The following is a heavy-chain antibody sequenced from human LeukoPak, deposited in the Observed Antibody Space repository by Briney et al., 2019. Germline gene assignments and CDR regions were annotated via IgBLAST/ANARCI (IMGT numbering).Heavy chain of an antibody. CDR2: ISAYNGNT. Sequence: GASVKVSCKASGYTFTSYGISWVRQAPGQGLEWMGWISAYNGNTNYAQKLQGRVTMTTDTSTSTAYMELRSLRSDDTAVYYCARDSKSITIFGVVMGGGHDAFDIWGQGTMVTVSS. CDR3: ARDSKSITIFGVVMGGGHDAFDI. J-gene: IGHJ3*02. D-gene: IGHD3-3*01. V-gene: IGHV1-18*01. CDR1: GYTFTSYG.